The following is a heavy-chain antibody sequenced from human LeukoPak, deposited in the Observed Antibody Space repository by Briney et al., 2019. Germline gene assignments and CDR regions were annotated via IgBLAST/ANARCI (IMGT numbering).Heavy chain of an antibody. D-gene: IGHD3-9*01. CDR1: GFTFSSYT. J-gene: IGHJ4*02. Sequence: GGSLRLSCAASGFTFSSYTMSWVRQAPEEGQEWVSYISSSGSTIYYADSVKGRFTISRDNAKNSLSLQMNRLRAEDTAVYYCASWYYEILTGYTPHDYWGQGTLVTVSS. V-gene: IGHV3-48*04. CDR3: ASWYYEILTGYTPHDY. CDR2: ISSSGSTI.